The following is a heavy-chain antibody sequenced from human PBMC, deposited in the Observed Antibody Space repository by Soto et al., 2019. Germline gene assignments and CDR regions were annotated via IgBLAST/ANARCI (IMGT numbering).Heavy chain of an antibody. CDR1: GFTFSNYW. Sequence: EVQLVESGGGLVQPGGSLRLSCAASGFTFSNYWMHWVRQAPGKGLVWVSWINSDGSSTTYADSVKGRFTISRDNAKNTLYLQMNSLRAEDAAVYYCARGGPSYYYDSSGHRAKLDFWGQGTLVTVSS. J-gene: IGHJ4*02. CDR3: ARGGPSYYYDSSGHRAKLDF. CDR2: INSDGSST. V-gene: IGHV3-74*01. D-gene: IGHD3-22*01.